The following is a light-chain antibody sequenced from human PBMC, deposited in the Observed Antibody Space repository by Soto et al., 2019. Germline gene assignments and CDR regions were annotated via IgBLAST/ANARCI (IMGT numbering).Light chain of an antibody. CDR1: QSVSGY. J-gene: IGKJ4*02. CDR2: DAS. CDR3: LHRSNWPST. Sequence: EIVLTQSPAPLSLSPGNRSTLSCRASQSVSGYLAWYQQKPGQAPRLLIYDASNRATGIPARFSGSGSGTDFTLTITSLEPVDFAVYYCLHRSNWPSTSGGGTKVEI. V-gene: IGKV3-11*01.